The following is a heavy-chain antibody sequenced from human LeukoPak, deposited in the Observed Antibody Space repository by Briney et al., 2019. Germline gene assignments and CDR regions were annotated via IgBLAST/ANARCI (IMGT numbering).Heavy chain of an antibody. CDR3: AKDRQDSSSWYDY. V-gene: IGHV3-9*01. D-gene: IGHD6-13*01. Sequence: GRSLRLSCAASGFTFDDYAMHWVRQAPGKGLEWVSGISWNSGSIGYADSVKGRFTISRDNAKNSLYLQMNSLRAEDTALYYCAKDRQDSSSWYDYWGQGTLVTVSS. J-gene: IGHJ4*02. CDR1: GFTFDDYA. CDR2: ISWNSGSI.